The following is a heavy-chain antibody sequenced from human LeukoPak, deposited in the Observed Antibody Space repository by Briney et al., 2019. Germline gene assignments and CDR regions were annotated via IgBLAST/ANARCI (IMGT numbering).Heavy chain of an antibody. D-gene: IGHD5-12*01. CDR2: INSNGGST. CDR1: GFTFSTYA. J-gene: IGHJ6*03. Sequence: AGGSLRFSCAVSGFTFSTYAMHWVRQAPGKGLEYVSAINSNGGSTYYADSVKGRFTISRDNSKNTLYLQMGSLRPEDMAVYYCAKGSGCLFYYYYMDVWGKGTTVTVSS. V-gene: IGHV3-64*02. CDR3: AKGSGCLFYYYYMDV.